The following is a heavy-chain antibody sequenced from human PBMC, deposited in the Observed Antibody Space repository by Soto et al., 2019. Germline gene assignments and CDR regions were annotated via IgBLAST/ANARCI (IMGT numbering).Heavy chain of an antibody. CDR3: AKGRSPYSSSPFDY. J-gene: IGHJ4*02. D-gene: IGHD3-22*01. V-gene: IGHV3-23*01. CDR2: ISGSGANT. CDR1: GFTFRNYA. Sequence: EVQLLESGGGLVQPGGYLRLSCAASGFTFRNYAMNWVRQTPGEGLEWVSVISGSGANTFYADSVKGRLTISRDNSKNTLYLQINSLRVEDTAVYYCAKGRSPYSSSPFDYWGRGTLVTVSS.